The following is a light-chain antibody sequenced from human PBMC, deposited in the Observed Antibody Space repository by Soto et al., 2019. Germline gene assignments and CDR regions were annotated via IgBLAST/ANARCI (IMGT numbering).Light chain of an antibody. CDR1: SSDVGGYDY. Sequence: QSALTQPASVSGSPGQSITISCTGTSSDVGGYDYVSWYQQRPGKAPKLLIYDVFNRPSGVSNRFSGSRSDNTASLTTSGRQAADEADYYCCSYTSSSNPVFGTRTKLTVL. CDR3: CSYTSSSNPV. CDR2: DVF. J-gene: IGLJ1*01. V-gene: IGLV2-14*03.